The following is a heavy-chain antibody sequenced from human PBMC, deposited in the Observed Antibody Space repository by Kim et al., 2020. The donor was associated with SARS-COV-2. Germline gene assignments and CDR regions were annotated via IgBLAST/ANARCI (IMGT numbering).Heavy chain of an antibody. D-gene: IGHD2-8*01. CDR2: FDPEDGET. Sequence: ASVKVSCKVSGYTLTELSMHWVRQAPGKGLEWMGGFDPEDGETIYAQKFQGRVTMTEDTTTDTAYMELSSLRSEDTAVYYCATRVSLGFYYYGMDVWGQGTTVTVSS. V-gene: IGHV1-24*01. CDR1: GYTLTELS. CDR3: ATRVSLGFYYYGMDV. J-gene: IGHJ6*02.